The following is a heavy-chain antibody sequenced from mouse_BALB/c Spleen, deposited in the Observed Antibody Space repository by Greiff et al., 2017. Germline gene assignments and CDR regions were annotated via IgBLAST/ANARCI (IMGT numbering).Heavy chain of an antibody. V-gene: IGHV1-14*01. D-gene: IGHD2-1*01. J-gene: IGHJ4*01. CDR3: ARAYGNGYYYAMDY. CDR1: GYTFTSYV. CDR2: INPYNDGT. Sequence: LQESGPELVKPGASVKMSCKASGYTFTSYVMHWVKQKPGQGLEWIGYINPYNDGTKYNEKFKGKATLTSDKSSSTAYMELSSLTSEDSAVYYCARAYGNGYYYAMDYWGQGTSVTVSS.